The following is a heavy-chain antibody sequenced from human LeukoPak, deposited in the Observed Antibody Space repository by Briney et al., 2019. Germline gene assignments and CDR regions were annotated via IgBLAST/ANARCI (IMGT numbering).Heavy chain of an antibody. CDR3: ARGGSGAQYCSGGGCYGDSYFQH. CDR2: MSYDGTNE. Sequence: GGSLRLSCAASGFTFSNYWMHWVRQAPGKGLEWVAVMSYDGTNEYYADSVKGRFTVSSDKSNNTVYLQMNSLRPEDTAVYYCARGGSGAQYCSGGGCYGDSYFQHWGQGTLVTVSS. D-gene: IGHD2-15*01. J-gene: IGHJ1*01. V-gene: IGHV3-30-3*01. CDR1: GFTFSNYW.